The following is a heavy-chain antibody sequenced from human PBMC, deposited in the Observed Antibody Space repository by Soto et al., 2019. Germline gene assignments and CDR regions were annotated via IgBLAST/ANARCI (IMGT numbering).Heavy chain of an antibody. J-gene: IGHJ5*02. D-gene: IGHD2-2*01. Sequence: PSETLSLTCTVSGGSISRGGYYWSWIRQHPGKGLEWIGYIYYSGSTYYNPSLKSRVTISVDTSKNQFSLKLSSVTAADTAVYYCARVRRVVVPPGGFTPCGQGPLVTVSS. CDR2: IYYSGST. V-gene: IGHV4-31*03. CDR1: GGSISRGGYY. CDR3: ARVRRVVVPPGGFTP.